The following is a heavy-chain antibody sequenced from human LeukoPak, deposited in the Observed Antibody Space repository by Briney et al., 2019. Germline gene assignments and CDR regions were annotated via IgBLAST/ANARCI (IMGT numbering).Heavy chain of an antibody. CDR1: GYTFTNFD. CDR3: ATHRPTVAGLIFDFDY. J-gene: IGHJ4*02. Sequence: ASVKVSCKASGYTFTNFDINWVRQAPGKGLEWMGGFDPEDGETIYAQKFQGRVTMTEDTSTDTAYMELSSLRSEDTAVYYCATHRPTVAGLIFDFDYWGQGTLVTVSS. D-gene: IGHD6-19*01. CDR2: FDPEDGET. V-gene: IGHV1-24*01.